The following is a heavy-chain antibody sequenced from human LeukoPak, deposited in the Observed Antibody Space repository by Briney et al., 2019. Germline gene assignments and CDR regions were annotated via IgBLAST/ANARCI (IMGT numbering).Heavy chain of an antibody. V-gene: IGHV1-46*01. J-gene: IGHJ3*02. D-gene: IGHD6-13*01. CDR1: GYTFTSYY. CDR2: INPSGGST. CDR3: ARSIAAAGTAVAFDI. Sequence: ASGKVSCKASGYTFTSYYMHWVRQAPGQGLEWMGIINPSGGSTSYAQKFQGRITMTRDTSTSTVYMELSSLRSEDTAVYYCARSIAAAGTAVAFDIWGQGTMVTVSS.